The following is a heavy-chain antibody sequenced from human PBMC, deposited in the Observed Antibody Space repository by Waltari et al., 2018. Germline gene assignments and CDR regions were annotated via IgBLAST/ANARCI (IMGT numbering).Heavy chain of an antibody. CDR1: GFTFSNYW. J-gene: IGHJ4*02. Sequence: QLVVAAGGLVQPGGSLKLSCAASGFTFSNYWLHWVRQAPGKGLLSVAHITTYGSITNYADSVKGRFTISRDNAKNTLFLQMNSLRAEDTALYYCVLYSSEVLGDCWGRGTLVTVSS. V-gene: IGHV3-74*01. D-gene: IGHD6-25*01. CDR3: VLYSSEVLGDC. CDR2: ITTYGSIT.